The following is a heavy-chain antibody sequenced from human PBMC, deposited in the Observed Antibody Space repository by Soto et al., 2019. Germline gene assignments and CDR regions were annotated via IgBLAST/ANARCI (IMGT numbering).Heavy chain of an antibody. J-gene: IGHJ5*02. CDR3: ARAPLRDGYNSNRFDP. D-gene: IGHD5-18*01. CDR2: IIPIFGTA. Sequence: ASVKVSCKASGGTFSSYAISWVRQAPGQGLVWMGGIIPIFGTANYAQKFQGRVTITADESTSTAYMELSSLRSEDTAVYYCARAPLRDGYNSNRFDPSGPGTLITVSS. V-gene: IGHV1-69*13. CDR1: GGTFSSYA.